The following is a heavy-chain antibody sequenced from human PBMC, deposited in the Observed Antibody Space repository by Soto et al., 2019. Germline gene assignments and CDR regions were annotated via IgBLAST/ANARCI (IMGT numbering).Heavy chain of an antibody. Sequence: QVQLVESGGGLVRPGGPLRLSCAASGFTFSDHYMSWIRQAPGKGLEWISYISSSGSFTNYADSVKGRFTISRDNGKKSLYLQMNNLTAEGTALYYCARGRLTYYYYGLDVWGQGTTVTVS. J-gene: IGHJ6*02. D-gene: IGHD3-10*01. V-gene: IGHV3-11*06. CDR3: ARGRLTYYYYGLDV. CDR1: GFTFSDHY. CDR2: ISSSGSFT.